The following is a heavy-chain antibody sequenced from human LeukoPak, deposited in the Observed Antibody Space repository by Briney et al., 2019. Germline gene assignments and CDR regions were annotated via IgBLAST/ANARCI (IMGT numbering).Heavy chain of an antibody. CDR2: ISYDGSVQ. Sequence: GGSLRLSCAASGFTFSHYAMYWVRQAPGKGLEWVALISYDGSVQYYADSVKGRFTISRDNSKNTLYLQMNSLRAEDAAVYYCAKLPGRYCSGGSCYVDYWGQGTLVTVSS. D-gene: IGHD2-15*01. CDR1: GFTFSHYA. V-gene: IGHV3-30*04. J-gene: IGHJ4*02. CDR3: AKLPGRYCSGGSCYVDY.